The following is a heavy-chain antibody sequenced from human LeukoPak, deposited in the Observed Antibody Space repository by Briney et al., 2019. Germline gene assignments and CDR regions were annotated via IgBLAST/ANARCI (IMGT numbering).Heavy chain of an antibody. V-gene: IGHV3-23*01. CDR3: AKVKVVVVVASRAPFDY. D-gene: IGHD2-2*01. CDR1: GFTVSSNY. J-gene: IGHJ4*02. Sequence: GGSLRLSCAASGFTVSSNYMSWVRQAPGKGLEWVSAISGSGGSTYYADSVKGRFTISRDNSKNTLYLQMNSLRAEDTAAYYCAKVKVVVVVASRAPFDYWGQGTLVTVSS. CDR2: ISGSGGST.